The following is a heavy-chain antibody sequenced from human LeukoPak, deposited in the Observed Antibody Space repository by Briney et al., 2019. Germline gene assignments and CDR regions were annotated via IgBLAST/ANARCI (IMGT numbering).Heavy chain of an antibody. J-gene: IGHJ6*01. V-gene: IGHV1-2*04. Sequence: ASVKVSCKASGYTFTGYYMHWVRQAPGQGLEWMGWINPNSGGTNYAQKFQGWVTMTRDTSISTAYMELSRLRSDDTAVYYCARDQIWGYSRSYYYGMDVWGQGTTVTVSS. CDR1: GYTFTGYY. CDR3: ARDQIWGYSRSYYYGMDV. D-gene: IGHD7-27*01. CDR2: INPNSGGT.